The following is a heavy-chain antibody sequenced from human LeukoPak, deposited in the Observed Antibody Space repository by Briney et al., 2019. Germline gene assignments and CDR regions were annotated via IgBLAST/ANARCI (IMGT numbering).Heavy chain of an antibody. CDR3: ARCTTGRTFGSLREIKRSREIDY. V-gene: IGHV3-21*01. Sequence: PGGSLRLSCAASGFTFSSYSMNWVRQAPGKGLEWVSSISSSSSNIYYADSVKGRFTISRDNAKNSLYLEMNSLRVEDTAVYYCARCTTGRTFGSLREIKRSREIDYWGQGTLVTVSS. D-gene: IGHD1-1*01. CDR2: ISSSSSNI. J-gene: IGHJ4*02. CDR1: GFTFSSYS.